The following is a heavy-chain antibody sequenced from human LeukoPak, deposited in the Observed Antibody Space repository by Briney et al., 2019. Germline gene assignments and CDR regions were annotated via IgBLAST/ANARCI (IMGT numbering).Heavy chain of an antibody. CDR2: INHSGST. CDR3: ARFSRFGEGY. V-gene: IGHV4-39*07. J-gene: IGHJ4*02. D-gene: IGHD3-10*01. Sequence: SETLSLTCTVSGVSISSSNYYWGWLRQPPGKGLEWIGEINHSGSTNYNPSLKSRVTISVDTSKNQFSLKLSSVTAADTAVYYCARFSRFGEGYWGQGTLVTVSS. CDR1: GVSISSSNYY.